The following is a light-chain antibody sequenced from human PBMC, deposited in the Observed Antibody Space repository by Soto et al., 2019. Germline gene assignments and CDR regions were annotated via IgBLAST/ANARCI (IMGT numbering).Light chain of an antibody. CDR3: HQYYGSPYS. CDR2: DAS. J-gene: IGKJ2*01. CDR1: RTVLSTADIQNF. V-gene: IGKV4-1*01. Sequence: DIAMTQSPDSLVVSLGERATINCKSGRTVLSTADIQNFLAWYQQRPGQPPKLLIYDASTRASGVPDRFIGSGSATEFTLTVAGLQPKDVAVYYCHQYYGSPYSFGQGTRLVI.